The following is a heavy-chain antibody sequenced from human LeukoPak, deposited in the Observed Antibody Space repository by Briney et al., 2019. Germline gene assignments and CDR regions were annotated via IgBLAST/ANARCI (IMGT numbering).Heavy chain of an antibody. J-gene: IGHJ6*02. CDR1: GFTVSSNY. Sequence: GGSLRLSCAASGFTVSSNYMSWVRQAPGKGLEWVSVIYSGGSTYYADSVKGRFTISRRNSKNTLYLQMNSLRAEDTAVYYCARRSAYYYYGMDVWGQGTTVTVSS. CDR2: IYSGGST. V-gene: IGHV3-53*04. CDR3: ARRSAYYYYGMDV.